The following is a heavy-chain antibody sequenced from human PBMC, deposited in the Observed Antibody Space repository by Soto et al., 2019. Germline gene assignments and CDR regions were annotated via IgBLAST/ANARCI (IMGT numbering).Heavy chain of an antibody. Sequence: SETLSLTCALYGGSFDCYYWSWIRQSPGKGLEWIGEIHHSGSTKYNPSLKSRVSLSVDTSTKQFSLKMTSMTAADRGVYYCARGVDSWSGYLFWGQGTPVTVSS. V-gene: IGHV4-34*01. J-gene: IGHJ4*02. D-gene: IGHD3-3*01. CDR3: ARGVDSWSGYLF. CDR1: GGSFDCYY. CDR2: IHHSGST.